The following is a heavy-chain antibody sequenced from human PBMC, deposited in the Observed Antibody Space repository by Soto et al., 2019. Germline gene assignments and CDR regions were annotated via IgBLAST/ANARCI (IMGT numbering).Heavy chain of an antibody. CDR3: ARPSLVAARWALTYYYYGMDV. D-gene: IGHD2-15*01. J-gene: IGHJ6*02. V-gene: IGHV1-69*01. CDR2: IIPIFGTA. Sequence: QVQLVQSGAEVKKPGSSVKVSCKASGGTFSSYAISWVRQAPGQGLEWMGGIIPIFGTANYAQKFQGRVTITADESTSTAYMELSSLRSEDTALYYCARPSLVAARWALTYYYYGMDVWGQGTTATVSS. CDR1: GGTFSSYA.